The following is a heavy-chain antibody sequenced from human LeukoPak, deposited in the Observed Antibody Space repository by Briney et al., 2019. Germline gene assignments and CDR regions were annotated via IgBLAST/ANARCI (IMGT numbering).Heavy chain of an antibody. CDR1: GGSISTGSYY. J-gene: IGHJ4*02. CDR2: ISSSVNT. CDR3: ARHSRGSTIFWDY. D-gene: IGHD3-9*01. V-gene: IGHV4-39*01. Sequence: SETLSLTCTVSGGSISTGSYYWGWVRQPPGKGLEWIGSISSSVNTYSSVALKSRGTISVDTSKNQFSLRMSSVTAADTAVYFCARHSRGSTIFWDYWGQGTLVTVSS.